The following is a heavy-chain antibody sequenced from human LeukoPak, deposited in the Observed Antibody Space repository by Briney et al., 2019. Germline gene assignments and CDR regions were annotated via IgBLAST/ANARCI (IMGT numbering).Heavy chain of an antibody. J-gene: IGHJ4*02. CDR2: ISYDGSNK. Sequence: GGSLRLSCAASGFTFSSYAMHWVRQAPGKGLEWVAVISYDGSNKYYADSVKGRFTISRNNSKNTLYLQMNSLRAEDTAVYYCAKVVDFWSGYSTGFDYWGQGTLVTVSS. V-gene: IGHV3-30-3*01. CDR1: GFTFSSYA. D-gene: IGHD3-3*01. CDR3: AKVVDFWSGYSTGFDY.